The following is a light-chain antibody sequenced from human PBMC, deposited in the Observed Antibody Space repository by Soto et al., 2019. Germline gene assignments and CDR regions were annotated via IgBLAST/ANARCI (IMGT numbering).Light chain of an antibody. CDR1: QNIDNL. V-gene: IGKV1-5*03. CDR2: KAS. J-gene: IGKJ1*01. Sequence: DVQMTHSPSTLSASVGDRVTITCRASQNIDNLLAWYQQTPGKAPKLLIYKASSLASGVPSRFSGGGSVTEFTLTISSLQPEDVATYYCQQYYFYPQTFGQGTKVEIK. CDR3: QQYYFYPQT.